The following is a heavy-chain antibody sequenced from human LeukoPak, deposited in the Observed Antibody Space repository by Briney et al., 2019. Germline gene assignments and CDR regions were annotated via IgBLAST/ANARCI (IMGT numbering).Heavy chain of an antibody. V-gene: IGHV3-7*01. D-gene: IGHD3-10*01. CDR2: IKQDGSEK. J-gene: IGHJ6*03. CDR3: ARALYYYGSGSYYYYYMDV. CDR1: GFTFSSYW. Sequence: PGGSLRLSCAASGFTFSSYWMSWVRQAPGKGLEWVANIKQDGSEKYYVDSVKGRFTISRDNAKNSLYLQMNSLRAEDTAVYYCARALYYYGSGSYYYYYMDVWGKGTTVTISS.